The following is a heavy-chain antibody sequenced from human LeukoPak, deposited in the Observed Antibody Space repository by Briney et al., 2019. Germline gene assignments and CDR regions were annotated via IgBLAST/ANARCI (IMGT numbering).Heavy chain of an antibody. J-gene: IGHJ4*02. CDR3: ARLPRYCSSTSCFSVDY. V-gene: IGHV3-23*01. CDR1: GFTFSSYA. Sequence: GGSLRLSCAASGFTFSSYAMSWVRQAPGKGLESVSAISGSGGSTYYADSVKGRFTISRDNSKNTLYLQMNSLRAEDTAVYYCARLPRYCSSTSCFSVDYWGQGTLVTVSS. D-gene: IGHD2-2*01. CDR2: ISGSGGST.